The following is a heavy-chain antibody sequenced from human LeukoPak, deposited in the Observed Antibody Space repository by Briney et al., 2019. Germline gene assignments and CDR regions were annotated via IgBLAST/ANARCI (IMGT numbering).Heavy chain of an antibody. CDR1: GGSISSSSYY. CDR2: IYHSGST. J-gene: IGHJ4*02. Sequence: SETLSLTCTVSGGSISSSSYYWGWIRQPPGKGLEWIGSIYHSGSTYYNPSLKSRVTISVDTSKNQFSLKLSSVTAADTAVYYCARETLGYSYGYEYWGQGTLVTVSS. D-gene: IGHD5-18*01. V-gene: IGHV4-39*07. CDR3: ARETLGYSYGYEY.